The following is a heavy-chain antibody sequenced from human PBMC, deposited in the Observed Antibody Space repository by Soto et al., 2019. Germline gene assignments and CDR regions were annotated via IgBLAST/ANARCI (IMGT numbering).Heavy chain of an antibody. J-gene: IGHJ4*02. CDR3: VGGQYYFDY. CDR1: GFPFTSYG. V-gene: IGHV3-30*03. D-gene: IGHD3-10*01. Sequence: QVQLVESGGGVVQPGRSLRLSCAASGFPFTSYGMHWVREGPGKGLEWVAVISYDGSNKFYADSVKGRFTISGDNSKNTLYLLMNSLRPEDTALYYCVGGQYYFDYRGQGTLVIVSS. CDR2: ISYDGSNK.